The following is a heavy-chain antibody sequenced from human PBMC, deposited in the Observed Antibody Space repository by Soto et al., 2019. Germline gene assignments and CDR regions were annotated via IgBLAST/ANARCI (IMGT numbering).Heavy chain of an antibody. CDR1: GYTFASYA. J-gene: IGHJ4*02. CDR2: ISAYTGNT. V-gene: IGHV1-18*01. CDR3: ARDAPPPDY. Sequence: QVKLVQSGAEVKKPGASVKVSCKASGYTFASYAISWMRQAPGQGLEWMGWISAYTGNTNYPQNLQGRVTMTTDTSTITAYMELRSLRSGDTAVYYCARDAPPPDYWGQGALVTVSS.